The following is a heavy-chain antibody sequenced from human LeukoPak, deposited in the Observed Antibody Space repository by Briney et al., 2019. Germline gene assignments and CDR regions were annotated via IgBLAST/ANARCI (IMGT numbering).Heavy chain of an antibody. Sequence: SVKVSCKASGGTFSSYAISWVRQAPGQGLEWMGGIIPIFGTANYAQKFQGRVTITTDESTSTAYMELSSPRSEDTAVYYCARELWFGEFNWFDPWGQGTLVTVSS. CDR2: IIPIFGTA. J-gene: IGHJ5*02. CDR3: ARELWFGEFNWFDP. D-gene: IGHD3-10*01. CDR1: GGTFSSYA. V-gene: IGHV1-69*05.